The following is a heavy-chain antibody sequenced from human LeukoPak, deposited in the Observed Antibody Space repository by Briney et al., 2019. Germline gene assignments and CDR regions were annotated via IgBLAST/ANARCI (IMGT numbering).Heavy chain of an antibody. CDR1: GFTFSSYG. CDR2: ISYDGSNK. D-gene: IGHD3-22*01. J-gene: IGHJ4*02. V-gene: IGHV3-30*18. Sequence: PGGSLRLSCAASGFTFSSYGMHWVRQAPGKGLEWVAVISYDGSNKYYADSVKGRFTISRDNSKNTLYLQMNSLRAEDTAVYYCAKSSTYYYDSSGYPKTHFDCWGQGTLVTVSS. CDR3: AKSSTYYYDSSGYPKTHFDC.